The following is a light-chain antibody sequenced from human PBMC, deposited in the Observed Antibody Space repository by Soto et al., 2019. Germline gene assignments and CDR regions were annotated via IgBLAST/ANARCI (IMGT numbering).Light chain of an antibody. CDR3: QSYDSSLSGSEV. J-gene: IGLJ1*01. V-gene: IGLV1-40*01. Sequence: SVLPQPPSVSVAPGQRGTISCTGSSSNIGAGYDVHWYQQLPGTAPKLLIYGNSNRPSGVPDRFSGSKSGTSASLAITGLQAEDEADYYCQSYDSSLSGSEVFGTGTKVTVL. CDR2: GNS. CDR1: SSNIGAGYD.